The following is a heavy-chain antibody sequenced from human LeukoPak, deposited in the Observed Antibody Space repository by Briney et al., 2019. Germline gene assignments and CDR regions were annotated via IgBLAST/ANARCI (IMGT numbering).Heavy chain of an antibody. V-gene: IGHV3-23*01. CDR3: AKDLSGAFDY. Sequence: PGGSLRLSCLTSGFTLSTNAMSWVRQAPGKGLEWISGISGSGASTHYADSMKGRFTISRDNSKNTLYLQMNSLRAEDTAIYYCAKDLSGAFDYWGQGTLVTVSS. D-gene: IGHD3-10*02. CDR1: GFTLSTNA. J-gene: IGHJ4*02. CDR2: ISGSGAST.